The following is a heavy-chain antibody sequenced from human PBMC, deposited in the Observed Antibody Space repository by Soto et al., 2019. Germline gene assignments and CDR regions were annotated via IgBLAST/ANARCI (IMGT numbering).Heavy chain of an antibody. CDR1: GASVSSKSAA. V-gene: IGHV6-1*01. J-gene: IGHJ6*04. CDR3: GTFLSTTSPDV. Sequence: PSQTPSLTCAISGASVSSKSAAWNCSRHSPSRGLEWLGRTYYRSKWYNDYAVSVKSRITINPDTSKNQFSLHLNSVTPEDTAVYYCGTFLSTTSPDVWGEGTTVTVSS. D-gene: IGHD2-2*01. CDR2: TYYRSKWYN.